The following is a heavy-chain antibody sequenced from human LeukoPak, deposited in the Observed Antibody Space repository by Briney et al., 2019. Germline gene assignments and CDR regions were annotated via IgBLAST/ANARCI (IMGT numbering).Heavy chain of an antibody. CDR2: INHSGST. CDR3: ARAEYYDFWSGYFLAFDI. Sequence: PSETLSLTCAVYGGSFSGYYWSWIRQPPGKGLEWIGEINHSGSTNYNPSLKSRVTISVDTSKNQLSLKLSSVTAADTAVYYCARAEYYDFWSGYFLAFDIWGQGTMVTVSS. J-gene: IGHJ3*02. D-gene: IGHD3-3*01. CDR1: GGSFSGYY. V-gene: IGHV4-34*01.